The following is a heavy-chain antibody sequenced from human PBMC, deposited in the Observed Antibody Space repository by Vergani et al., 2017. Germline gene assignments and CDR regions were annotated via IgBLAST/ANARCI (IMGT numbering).Heavy chain of an antibody. CDR1: GFTFSSYW. CDR3: AGVDYDSSGYYYDYYYYYKDV. CDR2: IKQDGSEK. J-gene: IGHJ6*03. V-gene: IGHV3-7*01. D-gene: IGHD3-22*01. Sequence: EVQLVESGGGLVQPGGSLRLSCAASGFTFSSYWMSWVRQAPGKGLEWVANIKQDGSEKYYVDSVKGRFTISRDNAKNSLYLQMNSLRAEDTAVYYCAGVDYDSSGYYYDYYYYYKDVWGKGTTVTVSS.